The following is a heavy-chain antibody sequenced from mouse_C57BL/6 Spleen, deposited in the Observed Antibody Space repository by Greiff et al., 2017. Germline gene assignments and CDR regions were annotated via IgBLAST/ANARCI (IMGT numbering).Heavy chain of an antibody. CDR3: ARPYYGSSGYFDV. CDR2: IDPSDSET. D-gene: IGHD1-1*01. CDR1: GYTFTSYW. Sequence: QVQLQQPGAELVRPGSSVKLSCKASGYTFTSYWMHWVKQRPIQGLEWIGNIDPSDSETHYNQKFKDKATLTVDKSSSTAYMQLSSLTSEVSAVYYCARPYYGSSGYFDVWGTGTTVTVSS. J-gene: IGHJ1*03. V-gene: IGHV1-52*01.